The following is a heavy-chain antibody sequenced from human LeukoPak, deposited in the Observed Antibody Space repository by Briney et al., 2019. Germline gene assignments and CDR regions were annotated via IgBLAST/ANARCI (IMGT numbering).Heavy chain of an antibody. V-gene: IGHV3-23*01. CDR1: GFTFSSYA. CDR2: ISGSGGST. CDR3: AKDHDDSCSGGSCYCIDY. J-gene: IGHJ4*02. Sequence: PGGSLRLSCAASGFTFSSYAMSWVRQAPGKGLEWVSVISGSGGSTYYADSVKGRFTISRDNSKNTLYLQMNSLRAEDTAVYYCAKDHDDSCSGGSCYCIDYWGQGALVTVSS. D-gene: IGHD2-15*01.